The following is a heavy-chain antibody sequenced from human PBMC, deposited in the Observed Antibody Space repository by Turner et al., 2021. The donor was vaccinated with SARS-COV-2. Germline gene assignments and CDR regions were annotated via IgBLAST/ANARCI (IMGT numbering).Heavy chain of an antibody. CDR3: ARDGCSGAGCYPDYYYGMDV. J-gene: IGHJ6*02. CDR1: GGSISSYY. D-gene: IGHD2-15*01. V-gene: IGHV4-59*01. CDR2: IYYSGST. Sequence: QVQLQESGPGLVRPSETLSLTCTASGGSISSYYWSWIRQPPGKGLAWIAYIYYSGSTNYNPSLKSRVTISLDTSKNQCSLKLSSVTAADTAVYYCARDGCSGAGCYPDYYYGMDVWGQGTTVTVSS.